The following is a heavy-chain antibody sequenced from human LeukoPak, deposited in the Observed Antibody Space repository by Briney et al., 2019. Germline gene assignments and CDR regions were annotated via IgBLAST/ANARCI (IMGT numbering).Heavy chain of an antibody. D-gene: IGHD2/OR15-2a*01. J-gene: IGHJ4*02. Sequence: PGGSLRLSCAASGFSFSRYAMHWVRQAPGKGLEWVAVISFDETKKYYADSVKGRFTISRDNSNNTLFLQMNSLKTEDTAVYFCARMKVIKGASLDYWGQESLVTVSS. CDR3: ARMKVIKGASLDY. V-gene: IGHV3-30-3*01. CDR1: GFSFSRYA. CDR2: ISFDETKK.